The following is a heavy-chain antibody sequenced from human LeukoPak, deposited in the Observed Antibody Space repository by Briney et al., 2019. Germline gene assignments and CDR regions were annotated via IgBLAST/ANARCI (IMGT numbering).Heavy chain of an antibody. D-gene: IGHD3-3*01. CDR3: AKDTGSPADAITMEDNAFDV. J-gene: IGHJ3*01. CDR2: ISWSSGTI. V-gene: IGHV3-9*01. Sequence: SGGSLRLSCAASGFIFDDHGMHWVRQAPGKGLEWVSGISWSSGTIGYADSVKGRFTISRDNAKNSLYLQMESLRAEDTAVYYCAKDTGSPADAITMEDNAFDVWGQGTMVTVSS. CDR1: GFIFDDHG.